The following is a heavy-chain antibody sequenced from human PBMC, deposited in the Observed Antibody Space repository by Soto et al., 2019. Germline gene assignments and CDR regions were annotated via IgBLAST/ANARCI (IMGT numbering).Heavy chain of an antibody. D-gene: IGHD6-13*01. V-gene: IGHV1-46*01. CDR3: ARGTGIAAAGRSDWFDP. CDR2: INPSGGST. Sequence: ASVKVSCKASGYTFTSYYMHWVRQAPGQGLEWMGIINPSGGSTSYAQKFQGRVTMTRDTSTSTVYMELSSLRSEDTAVYYCARGTGIAAAGRSDWFDPWGQGTLVTVPQ. J-gene: IGHJ5*02. CDR1: GYTFTSYY.